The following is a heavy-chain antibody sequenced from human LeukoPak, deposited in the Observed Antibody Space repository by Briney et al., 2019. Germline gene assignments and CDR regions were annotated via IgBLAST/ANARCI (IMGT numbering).Heavy chain of an antibody. J-gene: IGHJ4*02. CDR1: GFTFSSYA. CDR2: ISGSGGST. Sequence: PTGGSLRLSCAASGFTFSSYAMSWVRQAPGKGLEWVSAISGSGGSTYYADSVKGRFTISRDNSKNTLYLQMNSLRAEDAAVYYCAKGTYSSGWYAADYWGQGTLVTVSS. D-gene: IGHD6-19*01. V-gene: IGHV3-23*01. CDR3: AKGTYSSGWYAADY.